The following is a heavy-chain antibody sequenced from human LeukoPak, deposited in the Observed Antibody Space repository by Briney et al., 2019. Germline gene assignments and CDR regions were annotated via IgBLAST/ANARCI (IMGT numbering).Heavy chain of an antibody. J-gene: IGHJ4*02. CDR3: AREIDYGSGNHFDY. V-gene: IGHV4-4*07. D-gene: IGHD3-10*01. Sequence: SETLSLTCTVSGGSISSYYWNWIRQPAGKGLEWIGRIYTSGSTNNNPSLKSRVTMSVDTSKNQFSLKLSSVTAADTAVYYCAREIDYGSGNHFDYWGQGTLVTVSS. CDR2: IYTSGST. CDR1: GGSISSYY.